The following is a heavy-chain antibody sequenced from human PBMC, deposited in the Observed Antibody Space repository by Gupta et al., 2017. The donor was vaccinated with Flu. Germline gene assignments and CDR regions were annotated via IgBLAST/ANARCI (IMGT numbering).Heavy chain of an antibody. J-gene: IGHJ4*02. CDR2: IKSKNDGGTT. CDR1: GSTVSNAW. Sequence: EVQLVESGGGLVKPGGSLRCSCAASGSTVSNAWMRWVRQAPGKGLGWVGSIKSKNDGGTTDDAAPVKGRFNISRDETKNTLYLQMKRMKTEDTAVYYWTTGIAVDAPDSWGQGTLVTVS. D-gene: IGHD6-19*01. V-gene: IGHV3-15*01. CDR3: TTGIAVDAPDS.